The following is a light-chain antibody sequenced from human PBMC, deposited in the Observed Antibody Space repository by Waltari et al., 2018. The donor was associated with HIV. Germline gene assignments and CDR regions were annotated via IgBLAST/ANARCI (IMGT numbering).Light chain of an antibody. CDR1: SNDVGSSNY. Sequence: QSALTQPASVSGSPGQSITISCTGTSNDVGSSNYVSWHQQHPGEAPKLIIHDVSDRPSGISNRFYGAKSGNTASLTISGLQTEDEADYYCSSYTSSTTYVFGTGTRVTVL. J-gene: IGLJ1*01. CDR2: DVS. CDR3: SSYTSSTTYV. V-gene: IGLV2-14*03.